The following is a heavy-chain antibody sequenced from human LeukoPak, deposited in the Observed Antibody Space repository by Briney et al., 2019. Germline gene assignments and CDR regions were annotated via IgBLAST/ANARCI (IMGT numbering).Heavy chain of an antibody. CDR1: GYTFSGYY. D-gene: IGHD3-10*01. Sequence: ASVKVSCKASGYTFSGYYMHWARQAPGQGLEWMGWINPNCGGTDYAQKFQGRVTMTRDTSISTAYMELSRLRSDDTAVYYCASGDRVTMLRGGNIGYFDYWGQGTLVTVSS. CDR3: ASGDRVTMLRGGNIGYFDY. V-gene: IGHV1-2*02. J-gene: IGHJ4*02. CDR2: INPNCGGT.